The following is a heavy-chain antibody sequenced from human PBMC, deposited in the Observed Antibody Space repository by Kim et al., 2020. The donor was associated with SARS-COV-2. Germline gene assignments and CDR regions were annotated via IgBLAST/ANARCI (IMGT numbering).Heavy chain of an antibody. D-gene: IGHD3-10*01. Sequence: GGSLRLSCAASGFTFSSYAMSWVRQAPGKGLEWVSAISGSGGSTYYADSVKGRFTISRDNSKNTLYLQMNSLRAEDTAVYYCAKGGGPKEIWFGELYRYWGQGTLVTVSS. CDR2: ISGSGGST. CDR3: AKGGGPKEIWFGELYRY. V-gene: IGHV3-23*01. J-gene: IGHJ4*02. CDR1: GFTFSSYA.